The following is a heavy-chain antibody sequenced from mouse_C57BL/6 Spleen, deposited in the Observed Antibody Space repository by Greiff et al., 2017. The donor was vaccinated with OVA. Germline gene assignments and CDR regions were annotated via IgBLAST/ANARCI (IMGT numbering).Heavy chain of an antibody. D-gene: IGHD2-1*01. CDR1: GYTFTDYE. J-gene: IGHJ3*01. CDR3: TRAYGSYAWFAY. Sequence: VQLQQSGAELVRPGASVTLSCKASGYTFTDYEMHWVKQTPVHGLEWIGAIDPETGGTAYNQKFKGKAILTADKSSSTAYMELRSLTSEDSAVYYCTRAYGSYAWFAYWGQGTLVTVSA. CDR2: IDPETGGT. V-gene: IGHV1-15*01.